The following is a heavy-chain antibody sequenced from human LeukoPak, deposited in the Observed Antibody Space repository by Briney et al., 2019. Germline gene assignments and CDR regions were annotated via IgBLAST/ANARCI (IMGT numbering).Heavy chain of an antibody. Sequence: SETLSLTCTVSGGSIRSSHWSWIRQPAGKGLEWIAIIYNSGGTNYNPSLKSRVTISVDTSKNQFSLKLSSVTAADTAVYYCAKYYDFWSGYYVFDYWGQGTLVTVSS. V-gene: IGHV4-4*07. CDR3: AKYYDFWSGYYVFDY. D-gene: IGHD3-3*01. CDR2: IYNSGGT. J-gene: IGHJ4*02. CDR1: GGSIRSSH.